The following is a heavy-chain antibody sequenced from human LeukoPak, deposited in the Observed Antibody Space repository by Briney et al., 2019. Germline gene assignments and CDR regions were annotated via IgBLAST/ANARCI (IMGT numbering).Heavy chain of an antibody. Sequence: RASVKVSCKASGYTFTSYGISWVRQAPGQGLEWVGWVSGYNHNTNYAHKLQGRVTMTTDTSTSTAYMELRSLTSDDTAMYYCARGGGRDSGRENDYRGQGTLVTVSS. D-gene: IGHD1-26*01. V-gene: IGHV1-18*01. CDR1: GYTFTSYG. CDR2: VSGYNHNT. J-gene: IGHJ4*02. CDR3: ARGGGRDSGRENDY.